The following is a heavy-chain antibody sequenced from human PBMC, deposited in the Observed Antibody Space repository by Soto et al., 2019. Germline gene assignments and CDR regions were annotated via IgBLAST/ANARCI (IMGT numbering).Heavy chain of an antibody. D-gene: IGHD2-2*01. Sequence: QVQLVESGGGVVQPGRSLRLSCAASGFTFSSYGMHWVRQAPGKGLEWVAVIWYDGSNKYYADSVKGRFTISRDNSKNPLYLQMNSLRAEDTAVYYCARASCSTSCYAEYWGQGTLVTVSS. J-gene: IGHJ4*02. CDR3: ARASCSTSCYAEY. V-gene: IGHV3-33*01. CDR1: GFTFSSYG. CDR2: IWYDGSNK.